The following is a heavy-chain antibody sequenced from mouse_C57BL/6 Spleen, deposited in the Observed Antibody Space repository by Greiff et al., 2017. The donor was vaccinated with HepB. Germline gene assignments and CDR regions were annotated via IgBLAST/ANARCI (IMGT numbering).Heavy chain of an antibody. D-gene: IGHD1-1*01. J-gene: IGHJ1*03. V-gene: IGHV1-18*01. CDR2: INPNNGGT. CDR3: ARRVDYYGSRDWYFDV. Sequence: VQLQQSGPELVKPGASVKIPCKASGYTFTDYNMDWVKQSHGKSLEWIGDINPNNGGTIYNQKFKGKATLTVDKSSSTAYMELRSLTSEDTAVYYCARRVDYYGSRDWYFDVGGTGTTVTVSS. CDR1: GYTFTDYN.